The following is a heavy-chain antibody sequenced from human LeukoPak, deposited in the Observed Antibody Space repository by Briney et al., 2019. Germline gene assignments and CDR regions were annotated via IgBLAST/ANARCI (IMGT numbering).Heavy chain of an antibody. Sequence: GGSLRLSCAASGFTFSNYGMHWVRQAPGKGLEWVAVIWYDGSNKYYADSVKGRFTISRDNFKNTLYLQMNSLRDEDMAVYYCAGHCSSTSCYAGDYWGQGTLVTVSS. CDR1: GFTFSNYG. D-gene: IGHD2-2*01. V-gene: IGHV3-33*01. CDR3: AGHCSSTSCYAGDY. CDR2: IWYDGSNK. J-gene: IGHJ4*02.